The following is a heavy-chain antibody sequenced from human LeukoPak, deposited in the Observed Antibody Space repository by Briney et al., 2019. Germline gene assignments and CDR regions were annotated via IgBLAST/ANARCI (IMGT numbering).Heavy chain of an antibody. Sequence: PSETLSLTCAVSGGSISSSNWWSWVRQPPGKGLEWIGEIYHSGSTNYNPSLKSRVTISVDKSKNQFSLKLSSVTAADTAVYYCARDFLEGGSIAAAKDYWGQGTLVTVSS. V-gene: IGHV4-4*02. J-gene: IGHJ4*02. CDR1: GGSISSSNW. D-gene: IGHD6-13*01. CDR3: ARDFLEGGSIAAAKDY. CDR2: IYHSGST.